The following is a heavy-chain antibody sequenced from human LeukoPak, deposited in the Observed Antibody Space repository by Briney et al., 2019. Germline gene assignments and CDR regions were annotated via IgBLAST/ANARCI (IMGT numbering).Heavy chain of an antibody. V-gene: IGHV3-23*01. CDR1: GFTFSNYA. J-gene: IGHJ4*02. CDR3: ARVSGELWFGELDY. D-gene: IGHD3-10*01. CDR2: IDDRGIAT. Sequence: GGSLRLSCAASGFTFSNYAMSWVRQAPGKGLEWVSTIDDRGIATYYADSVKGRFTISRDNSKNTLYLQMNSLRAEDTAVYYCARVSGELWFGELDYWGQGTLVTVSS.